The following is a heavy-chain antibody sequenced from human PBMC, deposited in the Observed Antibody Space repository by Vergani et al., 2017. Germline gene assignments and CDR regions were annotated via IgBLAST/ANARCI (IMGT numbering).Heavy chain of an antibody. D-gene: IGHD3-10*01. J-gene: IGHJ4*02. CDR3: GRVPRLLWFGVDY. V-gene: IGHV4-39*07. CDR2: IYYSGST. Sequence: QLQLQESGPGLVKPSETLSLTCTVSGGSISSSSYYWGWIRQPPGKGLGWIGSIYYSGSTYYNPSLKSRVTISVDTSKNQCSLKLGSVTAADTAVYYCGRVPRLLWFGVDYWGQGTLVTVSS. CDR1: GGSISSSSYY.